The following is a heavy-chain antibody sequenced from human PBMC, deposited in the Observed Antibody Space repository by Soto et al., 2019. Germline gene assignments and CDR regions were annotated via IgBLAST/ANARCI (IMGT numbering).Heavy chain of an antibody. V-gene: IGHV4-59*08. CDR3: ARRYGPGFDY. Sequence: SETLSLTCTVSGGSISSYYWSWIRQPPGKGLEWIGYIYYSGSTNYNPSLKSRVTISVDTSKNQFSLKLSSVTAADTAVYYCARRYGPGFDYWGQGALLTVS. J-gene: IGHJ4*02. CDR1: GGSISSYY. CDR2: IYYSGST. D-gene: IGHD4-17*01.